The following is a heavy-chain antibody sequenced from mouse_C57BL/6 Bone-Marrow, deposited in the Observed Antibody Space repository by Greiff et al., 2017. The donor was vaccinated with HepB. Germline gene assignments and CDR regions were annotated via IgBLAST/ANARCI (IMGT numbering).Heavy chain of an antibody. J-gene: IGHJ1*03. D-gene: IGHD2-12*01. CDR3: ARLRRRTWYFDV. V-gene: IGHV2-9-1*01. CDR1: GFSLTSYA. Sequence: QVQLKESGPGLVAPSQSLSITCTVSGFSLTSYAISWVRQPPGKGLEWLGVIWPGGGTNYNSALKSRLSISKDNSKSQVFLKMNSLQTDNAARYYCARLRRRTWYFDVWGRGTTVTVSS. CDR2: IWPGGGT.